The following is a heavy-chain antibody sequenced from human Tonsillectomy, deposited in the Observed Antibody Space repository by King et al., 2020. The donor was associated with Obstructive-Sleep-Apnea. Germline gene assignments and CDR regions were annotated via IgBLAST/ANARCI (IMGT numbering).Heavy chain of an antibody. J-gene: IGHJ4*02. CDR1: GFTFSTYW. CDR2: ISHDESEK. Sequence: VQLVESGGDLVQPGGSLRLSCVASGFTFSTYWMTWVRQAPGKGLEWVATISHDESEKYYLDSVRGRFTTSRDNAKNSVSLQMNSLSVEDTAVYYCAREDGFVTFDYCGKGTLVTVSS. V-gene: IGHV3-7*01. D-gene: IGHD5-24*01. CDR3: AREDGFVTFDY.